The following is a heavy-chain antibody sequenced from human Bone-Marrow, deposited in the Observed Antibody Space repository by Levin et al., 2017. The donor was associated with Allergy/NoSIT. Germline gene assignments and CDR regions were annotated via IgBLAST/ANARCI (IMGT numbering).Heavy chain of an antibody. CDR3: ARDGYSYGYRWFDP. D-gene: IGHD5-18*01. J-gene: IGHJ5*02. CDR1: GVSVTIGRYY. Sequence: SQTLSLTCTVSGVSVTIGRYYWSWLRQTPGKGLEWIGYIDYTGSTKYNASVKSRATISLDTSKNQFSLRLSSVTAADTAMYFCARDGYSYGYRWFDPWGQGTRVIVSS. V-gene: IGHV4-61*01. CDR2: IDYTGST.